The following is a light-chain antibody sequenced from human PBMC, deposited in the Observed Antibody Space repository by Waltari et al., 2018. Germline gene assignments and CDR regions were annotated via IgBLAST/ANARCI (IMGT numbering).Light chain of an antibody. V-gene: IGKV3D-15*01. CDR1: QSVAGN. Sequence: EIVMTQSPATLSVSPGERATLSCRASQSVAGNLAWYQQKPGQAPRLLIYGASTRATCIPARFSGSGSGTEFTLTISSLQSEDFAVYYCQQYNNWPRTFGQGTKVEIK. CDR2: GAS. J-gene: IGKJ1*01. CDR3: QQYNNWPRT.